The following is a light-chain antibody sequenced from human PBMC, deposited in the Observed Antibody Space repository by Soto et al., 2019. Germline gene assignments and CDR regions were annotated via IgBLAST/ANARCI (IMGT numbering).Light chain of an antibody. CDR3: CSYTSSTIYV. Sequence: QSALTQPASVSGSPGQSIAISRTGTSSDVGGYNYVSWYQQHPGKAPKLMIYDVTSRPSGVSDRFSGSKSGTTASLTISGLQAEDEADYYCCSYTSSTIYVFGTGTKVTVL. V-gene: IGLV2-14*03. CDR1: SSDVGGYNY. CDR2: DVT. J-gene: IGLJ1*01.